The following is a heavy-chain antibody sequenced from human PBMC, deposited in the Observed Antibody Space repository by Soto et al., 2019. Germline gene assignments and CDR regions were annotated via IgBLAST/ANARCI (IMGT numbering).Heavy chain of an antibody. V-gene: IGHV5-51*01. CDR1: GYNFATYW. CDR2: IYPGDSET. CDR3: AREHRTGWYYFDY. J-gene: IGHJ4*02. D-gene: IGHD6-19*01. Sequence: LGESLKISCKGFGYNFATYWIGWVRQMPGKGPEYMGIIYPGDSETRYSPSFQGQVTISADKTISTAYLQWSSLTASDTAIYYCAREHRTGWYYFDYWGQGTLVTVSS.